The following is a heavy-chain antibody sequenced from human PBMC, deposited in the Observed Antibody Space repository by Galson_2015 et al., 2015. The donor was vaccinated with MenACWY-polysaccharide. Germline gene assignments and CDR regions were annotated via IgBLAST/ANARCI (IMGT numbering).Heavy chain of an antibody. CDR3: ARDRGSGWSYYYYYYGMDV. D-gene: IGHD6-19*01. CDR2: ISSSGSTI. CDR1: GFTFSDYY. Sequence: SLRLSCAASGFTFSDYYMSWIRQAPGKGLEWVSYISSSGSTIYYADSVKGRFTISRDNAKNSLYLQMNSLRAEDTAVYYCARDRGSGWSYYYYYYGMDVWGQGTTVTVSS. J-gene: IGHJ6*02. V-gene: IGHV3-11*04.